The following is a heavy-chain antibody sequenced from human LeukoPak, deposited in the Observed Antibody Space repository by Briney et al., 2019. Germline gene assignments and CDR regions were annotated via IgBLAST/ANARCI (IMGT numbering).Heavy chain of an antibody. CDR1: GYTFTSYG. Sequence: EASVKVSCKASGYTFTSYGISWVRQAPGQGLEWMGWISAYNGNTNYAQKLQGRVTMTTDTSTSTAYMEMRSLRSDDTAVYYCARGKKPGVGVAGSGYFFDPWGQGTLVTVSS. CDR3: ARGKKPGVGVAGSGYFFDP. D-gene: IGHD6-19*01. CDR2: ISAYNGNT. V-gene: IGHV1-18*01. J-gene: IGHJ5*02.